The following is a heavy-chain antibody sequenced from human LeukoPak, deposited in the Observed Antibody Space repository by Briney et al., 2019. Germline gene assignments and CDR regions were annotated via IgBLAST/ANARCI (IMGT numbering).Heavy chain of an antibody. D-gene: IGHD1-26*01. CDR2: INHSGST. V-gene: IGHV4-34*01. CDR1: GGSFSGYY. J-gene: IGHJ5*02. Sequence: SETLSLTCAVYGGSFSGYYWSWIRQPPGKGLEWIGEINHSGSTNYNPSLESRVTISVDTSKNQFSLKLSSVTAADTAVYYCARGRGSYYNGWFDPWGQGTLATVSS. CDR3: ARGRGSYYNGWFDP.